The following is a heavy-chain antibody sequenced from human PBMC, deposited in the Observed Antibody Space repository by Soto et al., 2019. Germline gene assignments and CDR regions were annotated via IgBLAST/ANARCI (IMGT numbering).Heavy chain of an antibody. CDR3: LSALSYCDPYFDY. Sequence: QVQLVESGGGLVKPGGSLRLSCAASGLIFRDHHMSWIRQAPGKGLEWLSYISSSGNTVYYADSVKGRFTISRDNAKNSLYLYMNSLTAVDTAVYSCLSALSYCDPYFDYWGQGTLVTVSS. V-gene: IGHV3-11*01. J-gene: IGHJ4*02. CDR2: ISSSGNTV. D-gene: IGHD4-17*01. CDR1: GLIFRDHH.